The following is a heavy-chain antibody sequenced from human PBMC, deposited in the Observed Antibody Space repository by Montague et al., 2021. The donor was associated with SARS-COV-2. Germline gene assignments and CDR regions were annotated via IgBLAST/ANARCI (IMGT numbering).Heavy chain of an antibody. D-gene: IGHD1/OR15-1a*01. CDR2: MLFTGET. J-gene: IGHJ4*02. CDR1: GDSITDHY. V-gene: IGHV4-4*07. CDR3: ARARFAFGAGRQGTIDF. Sequence: SETLSLTCSVSGDSITDHYWCWIRQPAGMGLEWIGRMLFTGETNFSPFFNSRLTRSADTSKNQFSLSLSSVTAADTAIYFCARARFAFGAGRQGTIDFWGQGTPVTVSS.